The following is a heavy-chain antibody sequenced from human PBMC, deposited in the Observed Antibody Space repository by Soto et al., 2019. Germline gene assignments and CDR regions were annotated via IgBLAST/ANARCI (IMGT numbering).Heavy chain of an antibody. D-gene: IGHD2-15*01. Sequence: EVQLVESGGGLVQPGGSLRLSCVASGFTLSRYSMKWVRQAPGKGLEWVSYISRSSGTIDYADSVKGRFTISRDKAENSLCIQINSLRAEYTAVYYCARDLAGGSPAYWGQGTRVTVSS. CDR3: ARDLAGGSPAY. CDR2: ISRSSGTI. CDR1: GFTLSRYS. J-gene: IGHJ4*02. V-gene: IGHV3-48*01.